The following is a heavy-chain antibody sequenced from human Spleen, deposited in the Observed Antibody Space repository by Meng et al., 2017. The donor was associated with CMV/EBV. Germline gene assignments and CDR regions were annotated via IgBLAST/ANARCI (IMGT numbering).Heavy chain of an antibody. CDR2: IRYDGRSE. J-gene: IGHJ6*02. D-gene: IGHD3-22*01. Sequence: GESLKISCEASGFIFSRYGMHWVRQAPGKGLEWVTFIRYDGRSEYYTDSVEGRFTISRDNSKKTLYLEMSSLRVEDTAVYYCANDPLDGYKYYHTSDYSSTYYHKVMDVWGQGTTVTVSS. V-gene: IGHV3-30*02. CDR3: ANDPLDGYKYYHTSDYSSTYYHKVMDV. CDR1: GFIFSRYG.